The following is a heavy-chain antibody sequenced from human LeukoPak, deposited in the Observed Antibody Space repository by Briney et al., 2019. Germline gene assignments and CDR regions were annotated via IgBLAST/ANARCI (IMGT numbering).Heavy chain of an antibody. J-gene: IGHJ4*02. V-gene: IGHV3-69-1*01. Sequence: GGSLRLSCAASGFTFSDYPMNWVRQTPGNGLEWVSYISSTGVIYYADSVRGRFSISRDNAMNSVYMQMNSLRAEDTALYYCARDHNWGFDYWGRGTLVTVSS. CDR2: ISSTGVI. D-gene: IGHD7-27*01. CDR3: ARDHNWGFDY. CDR1: GFTFSDYP.